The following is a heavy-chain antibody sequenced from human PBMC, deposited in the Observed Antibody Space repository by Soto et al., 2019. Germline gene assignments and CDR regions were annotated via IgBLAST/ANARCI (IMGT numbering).Heavy chain of an antibody. CDR1: GFTFSSYS. CDR2: IRSSSSTI. CDR3: ARANYYGSPGDFDY. J-gene: IGHJ4*02. D-gene: IGHD3-10*01. V-gene: IGHV3-48*01. Sequence: EVQLVESGGGLVQPGGSLRLSCAASGFTFSSYSMNWVRQAPGKGLEWVSYIRSSSSTIYYADSVKGRFTISRDNAKNSLYLQMNSLRAEDTAVYYCARANYYGSPGDFDYWGQGPLVTVSS.